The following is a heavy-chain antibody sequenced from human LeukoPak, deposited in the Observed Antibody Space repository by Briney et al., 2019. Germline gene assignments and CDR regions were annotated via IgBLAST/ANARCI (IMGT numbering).Heavy chain of an antibody. CDR2: INTDGSST. CDR1: GFTFSSYW. V-gene: IGHV3-74*01. Sequence: GGSLRLSCAASGFTFSSYWMHWVRQAPGKGLVWVSRINTDGSSTSYADSVKGRFTISRDNAKNTLYLQMNSLRAEDTAVYYCGTHPGNVSPDWGQGTLVTVSS. J-gene: IGHJ4*02. CDR3: GTHPGNVSPD.